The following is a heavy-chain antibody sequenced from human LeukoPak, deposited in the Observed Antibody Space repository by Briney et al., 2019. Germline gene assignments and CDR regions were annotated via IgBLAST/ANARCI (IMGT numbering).Heavy chain of an antibody. V-gene: IGHV3-33*01. CDR2: IWYDGSNK. CDR3: ARGGLGDYVWGSYRYGPEDAFDI. J-gene: IGHJ3*02. CDR1: GYTFRDYG. Sequence: GGSLRLSCAASGYTFRDYGMHWVRQAPGKGLEWVAVIWYDGSNKVYGESVKGRFTISRDNSKNTLYLQMNSLRAEDTAVYYCARGGLGDYVWGSYRYGPEDAFDIWGQGTMVTVSS. D-gene: IGHD3-16*02.